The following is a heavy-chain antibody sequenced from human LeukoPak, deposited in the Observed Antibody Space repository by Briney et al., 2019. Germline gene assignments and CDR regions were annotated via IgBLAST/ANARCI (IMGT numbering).Heavy chain of an antibody. V-gene: IGHV1-18*01. D-gene: IGHD5-18*01. CDR1: GYTFRSYG. Sequence: ASVTVSCKASGYTFRSYGISWVRQAPGQGLEWMGWISAYDGNTDYAQNLQGRVTMTTDTSASTAYMELRSLRSDDTAVYYCARAVRGYSYAYLPYWGQGTLVTVSS. J-gene: IGHJ4*02. CDR3: ARAVRGYSYAYLPY. CDR2: ISAYDGNT.